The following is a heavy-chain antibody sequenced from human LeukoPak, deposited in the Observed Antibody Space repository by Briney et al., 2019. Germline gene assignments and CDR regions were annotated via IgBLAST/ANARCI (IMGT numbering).Heavy chain of an antibody. J-gene: IGHJ4*02. CDR2: IKSKTDGGTT. D-gene: IGHD2-2*02. Sequence: GGSLRLSCAASGFTFSSYAMSWVRQAPGKGLEWVGRIKSKTDGGTTDYAAPVKGRFTISRDDSKNTLYLQMNSLKTEDTAVYYCTTDKGPAAIDYWGQGTLVTVSS. V-gene: IGHV3-15*01. CDR3: TTDKGPAAIDY. CDR1: GFTFSSYA.